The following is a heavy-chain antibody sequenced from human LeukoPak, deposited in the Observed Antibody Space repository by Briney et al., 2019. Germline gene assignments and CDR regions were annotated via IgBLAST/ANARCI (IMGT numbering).Heavy chain of an antibody. CDR1: GYTFTSYG. CDR2: ISAYNGNT. Sequence: ASVKVSCKASGYTFTSYGIGWVRQAPGQGLEWMGWISAYNGNTNYAQKLQGRVTMTTDTSTSTAYVELRSLRSDDTAVYYCARVDYVWGSYRDPADYWGQGTLVTVSS. J-gene: IGHJ4*02. CDR3: ARVDYVWGSYRDPADY. V-gene: IGHV1-18*01. D-gene: IGHD3-16*02.